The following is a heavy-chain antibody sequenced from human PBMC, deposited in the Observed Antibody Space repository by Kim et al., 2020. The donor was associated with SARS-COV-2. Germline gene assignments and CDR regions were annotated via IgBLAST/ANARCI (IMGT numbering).Heavy chain of an antibody. CDR1: GGSFSGYY. V-gene: IGHV4-34*01. D-gene: IGHD3-10*01. CDR2: INHSGST. Sequence: SETLSLTCAVYGGSFSGYYWSWIRQPPGKGLEWIGEINHSGSTNYNPSLKSRVTISVDTSKNQFSLKLSSVTAADMAVYYCARVRGVTVLLGYYYYGMDVWGQGTTVTVSS. CDR3: ARVRGVTVLLGYYYYGMDV. J-gene: IGHJ6*02.